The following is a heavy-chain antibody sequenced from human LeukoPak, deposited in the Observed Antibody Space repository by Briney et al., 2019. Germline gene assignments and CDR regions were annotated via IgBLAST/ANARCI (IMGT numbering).Heavy chain of an antibody. Sequence: PSETLSLICSVSGASISSYFWSWIRQPPGKGLEWIGHMFNSGSTDYNPSLKGRVTISVDTSKNQFSLKLVSVAAADTAVYYCARGYCTNGVCDQILFECWGQGALVTVSS. V-gene: IGHV4-59*08. CDR3: ARGYCTNGVCDQILFEC. D-gene: IGHD2-8*01. CDR1: GASISSYF. CDR2: MFNSGST. J-gene: IGHJ4*02.